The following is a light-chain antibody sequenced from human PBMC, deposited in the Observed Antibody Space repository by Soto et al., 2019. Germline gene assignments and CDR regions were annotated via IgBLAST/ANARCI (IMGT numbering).Light chain of an antibody. CDR1: QSVSSSY. V-gene: IGKV3-20*01. J-gene: IGKJ5*01. CDR3: QQYGTSPPST. CDR2: GAS. Sequence: EIVLTQSPGTLSLSPGERATLSCRASQSVSSSYLAWYQQKPGQAPRLLINGASSRATGIPDRFSGSGSGTDVTLTITRLEPEDCAVYYCQQYGTSPPSTFGQGTRLEIK.